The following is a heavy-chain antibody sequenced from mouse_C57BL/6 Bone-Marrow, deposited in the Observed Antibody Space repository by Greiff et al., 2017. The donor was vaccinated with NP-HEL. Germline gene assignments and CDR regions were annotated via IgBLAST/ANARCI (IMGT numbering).Heavy chain of an antibody. CDR3: AGGRKFAY. J-gene: IGHJ3*01. Sequence: VQLQQSGPELVKPGASVKISCKASGYSFTGYYMNWVKQSPEKSLEWIGEINPSTGGTTYNQKFKAKATLTVDKSSSTAYMQLKSLTSEDSAVYYCAGGRKFAYWGQGTLVTVSA. CDR2: INPSTGGT. V-gene: IGHV1-42*01. CDR1: GYSFTGYY.